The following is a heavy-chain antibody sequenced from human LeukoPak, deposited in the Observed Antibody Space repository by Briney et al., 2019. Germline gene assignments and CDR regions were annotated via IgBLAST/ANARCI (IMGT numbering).Heavy chain of an antibody. CDR1: GVSISPYY. CDR2: IYSSGST. J-gene: IGHJ4*02. D-gene: IGHD5-12*01. CDR3: AREGGYSGYFDY. V-gene: IGHV4-59*01. Sequence: SETLSLTCSVSGVSISPYYWSWVWQPPGRGLEWIGYIYSSGSTNYNPSLKSRVTISVDTSRNQFSLKLSSVTAADTAVYYCAREGGYSGYFDYWGQGTLVTVSS.